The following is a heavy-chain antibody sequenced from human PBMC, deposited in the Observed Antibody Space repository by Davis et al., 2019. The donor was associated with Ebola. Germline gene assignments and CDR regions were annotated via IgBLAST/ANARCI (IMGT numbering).Heavy chain of an antibody. V-gene: IGHV1-18*04. CDR3: AREDTNIHYYMDV. CDR2: ISVYNGNT. J-gene: IGHJ6*03. Sequence: ASVKVSCKASGYTFTSYGISWVRQAPGQGLEWMGWISVYNGNTNYAQKLQGRVTMTTDTSTSTAYMELRSLRSDDTAMYYCAREDTNIHYYMDVWGKGTTVTVSS. D-gene: IGHD2-8*01. CDR1: GYTFTSYG.